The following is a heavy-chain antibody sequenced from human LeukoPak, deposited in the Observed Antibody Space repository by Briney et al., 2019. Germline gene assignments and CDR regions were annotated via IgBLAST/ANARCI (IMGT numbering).Heavy chain of an antibody. J-gene: IGHJ4*02. V-gene: IGHV4-38-2*02. CDR3: VRDRASTPRQPDPFEY. Sequence: SETLSLKCAVSGYSISSGHYWGWIRQPPGKGLEWIGSMYYSGTTYHNPSLKSRVTISVDTSKNQVSLKLYSVTAADTAVYYCVRDRASTPRQPDPFEYWGQGTLVAVSS. CDR2: MYYSGTT. CDR1: GYSISSGHY.